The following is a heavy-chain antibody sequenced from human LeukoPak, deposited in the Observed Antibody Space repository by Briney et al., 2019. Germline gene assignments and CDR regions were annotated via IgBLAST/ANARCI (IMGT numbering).Heavy chain of an antibody. J-gene: IGHJ4*02. V-gene: IGHV3-53*01. CDR1: GFTVSSNY. CDR2: IYSGGST. D-gene: IGHD3-9*01. CDR3: ARESVSDWYSDY. Sequence: GGSLRLSCAASGFTVSSNYMSWVRQAQGKGLEWVSVIYSGGSTYYADSVKGRFTISRDNSKNTLYLQMNSLRAEDTAVYYCARESVSDWYSDYWGQGTLVTVSS.